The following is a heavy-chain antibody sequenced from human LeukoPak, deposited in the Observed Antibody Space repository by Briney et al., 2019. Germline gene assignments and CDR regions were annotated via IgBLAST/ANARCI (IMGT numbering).Heavy chain of an antibody. D-gene: IGHD2-15*01. CDR1: GFTFSSYG. V-gene: IGHV3-64*04. CDR2: ITSDGGGT. CDR3: AALDATDVDY. Sequence: GGSLRLSCSASGFTFSSYGMHWVRQAPGKGLKFVSSITSDGGGTYYADSVKGRFSISRDNAKNTLYLQMASLRAEDTAIYYCAALDATDVDYWGQGSLVSVCS. J-gene: IGHJ4*02.